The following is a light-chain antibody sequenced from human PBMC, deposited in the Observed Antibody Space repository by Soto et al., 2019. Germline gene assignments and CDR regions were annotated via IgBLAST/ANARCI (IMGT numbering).Light chain of an antibody. V-gene: IGKV3-11*01. Sequence: EILLTQSPGTLSLSPGERATLSCRASQSVSSYLAWYQQKPGQAPRLLIYDASTRATGISARFSGGGSGTDFTLTISSLEPEDFAVYYCQQRSNWTVTFGQGTKVDIK. CDR1: QSVSSY. CDR3: QQRSNWTVT. CDR2: DAS. J-gene: IGKJ1*01.